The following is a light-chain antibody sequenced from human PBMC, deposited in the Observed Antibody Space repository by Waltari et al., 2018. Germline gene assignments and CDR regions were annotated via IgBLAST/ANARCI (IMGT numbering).Light chain of an antibody. J-gene: IGLJ3*02. CDR3: YSTDTSGNHRV. CDR1: ALPTRY. V-gene: IGLV3-10*01. Sequence: SYDLTQPPSVSVSPGQTARITCSGDALPTRYAYWYQQKSGQAPVLVIYEDKKRASGTPERFSGSSSGTTATLTISGAQVEDEADYYCYSTDTSGNHRVFGGGTELTVL. CDR2: EDK.